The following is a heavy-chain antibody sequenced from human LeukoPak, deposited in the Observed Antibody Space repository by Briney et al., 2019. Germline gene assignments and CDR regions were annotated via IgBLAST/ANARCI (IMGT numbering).Heavy chain of an antibody. D-gene: IGHD6-13*01. CDR2: INHSGST. V-gene: IGHV4-34*01. CDR1: GGSFSGYY. CDR3: ARSGRRVYETIFDY. J-gene: IGHJ4*02. Sequence: PSETLSLTCAVYGGSFSGYYWSWIRQPPGKGLEWIGEINHSGSTNYNPSLKSRVTISVDTSKNQFSLKLSSVTAADTAVHYCARSGRRVYETIFDYWGQGTLVTVSS.